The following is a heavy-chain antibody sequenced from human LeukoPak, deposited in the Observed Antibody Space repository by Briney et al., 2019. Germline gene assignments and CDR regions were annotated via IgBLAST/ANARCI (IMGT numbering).Heavy chain of an antibody. J-gene: IGHJ4*02. CDR2: INHSGST. V-gene: IGHV4-34*01. CDR1: GGSFSGYY. CDR3: ARGRQLWPPASPLAPFDH. D-gene: IGHD5-18*01. Sequence: SETLSLTCAVYGGSFSGYYWSWIRQPPGKGLEWIGEINHSGSTNYNPSLKSRVTISVDTSKNQFSLKLSSVTAADTAVYYCARGRQLWPPASPLAPFDHWGQGTLVTVSS.